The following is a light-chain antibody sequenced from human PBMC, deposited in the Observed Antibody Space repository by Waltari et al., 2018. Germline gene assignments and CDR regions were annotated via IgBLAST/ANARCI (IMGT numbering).Light chain of an antibody. J-gene: IGKJ3*01. V-gene: IGKV1-12*01. CDR2: GTS. Sequence: DIQMTQSPSPVSASVGDRVTLTCRASQDIGNRLAWYQQKPGKAPNLLIYGTSSLPTGVPSRFSGSGSGTEFTLTISSLQPEDFGTYYCQQGNSFPITFGPGTKVEIK. CDR3: QQGNSFPIT. CDR1: QDIGNR.